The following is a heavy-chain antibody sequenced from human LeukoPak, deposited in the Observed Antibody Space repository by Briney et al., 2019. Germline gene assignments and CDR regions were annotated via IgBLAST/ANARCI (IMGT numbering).Heavy chain of an antibody. J-gene: IGHJ2*01. D-gene: IGHD6-6*01. CDR1: GGSISSSNYY. CDR3: ARASHGWYFDL. Sequence: SETLSLNCTVSGGSISSSNYYWGWIRQPRGKGLEWIGSIYYSGSTYYNPSLKSRVTISVDTSKNQFSLKLSSVTAADTAAYYCARASHGWYFDLWGRGTLVTVSS. V-gene: IGHV4-39*07. CDR2: IYYSGST.